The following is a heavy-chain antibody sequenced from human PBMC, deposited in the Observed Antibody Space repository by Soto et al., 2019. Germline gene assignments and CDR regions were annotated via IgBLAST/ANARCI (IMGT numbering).Heavy chain of an antibody. CDR3: AREENMYCSGGSCQLYPHYYGMDV. CDR1: GGTFSSYA. Sequence: ASVKVSCKASGGTFSSYAISWVRQAPGQGLEWMGGIIPIFGTANYAQKFQGRVTITADKSTSTAYMELSSLRSEDTAVYYCAREENMYCSGGSCQLYPHYYGMDVWGQGTTVTVSS. D-gene: IGHD2-15*01. J-gene: IGHJ6*02. CDR2: IIPIFGTA. V-gene: IGHV1-69*06.